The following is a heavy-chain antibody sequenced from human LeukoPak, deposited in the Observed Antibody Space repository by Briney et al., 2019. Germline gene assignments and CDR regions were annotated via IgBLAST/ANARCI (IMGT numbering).Heavy chain of an antibody. Sequence: GGSLRLSCAASGFTLSDSYMSWIRQAPGKGLEWVSYISSSGTSIDYADSVKGRFTVSRDSAKNSLYLQMNSLRVEDSAVYYCARTGDYALKDWGQGTLVTVSS. CDR3: ARTGDYALKD. D-gene: IGHD3-16*01. CDR2: ISSSGTSI. V-gene: IGHV3-11*01. J-gene: IGHJ4*02. CDR1: GFTLSDSY.